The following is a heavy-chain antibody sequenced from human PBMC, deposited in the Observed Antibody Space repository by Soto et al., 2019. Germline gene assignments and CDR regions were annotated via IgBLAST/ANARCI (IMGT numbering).Heavy chain of an antibody. CDR1: GYTFPSYA. D-gene: IGHD6-25*01. Sequence: QVQLVQSGAEVKKPGASVKVSCKASGYTFPSYAMHWVRQAPGQRLEWMGWNNAGNGNTKYSQKFQGSVTITRDTSGCMAYIEWGSFRCEDRGGYDCALGSGRKRGWGSGGGSGYYFDYWGQGTLVTVSS. V-gene: IGHV1-3*01. CDR3: ALGSGRKRGWGSGGGSGYYFDY. CDR2: NNAGNGNT. J-gene: IGHJ4*02.